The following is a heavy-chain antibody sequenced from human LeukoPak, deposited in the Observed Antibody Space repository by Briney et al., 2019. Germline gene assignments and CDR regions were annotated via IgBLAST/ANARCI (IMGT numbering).Heavy chain of an antibody. D-gene: IGHD3-16*01. CDR3: AKGDGLSNWFDP. J-gene: IGHJ5*02. Sequence: GGSLRLSCAASGFTFSSYAMSWVRQAPGKGLEWVSAISGSGGSTYYADSVTGRFTNSRDNTKNTVYLQMNSLRPEDTAVYYCAKGDGLSNWFDPWGQGTLVTVTS. CDR2: ISGSGGST. V-gene: IGHV3-23*01. CDR1: GFTFSSYA.